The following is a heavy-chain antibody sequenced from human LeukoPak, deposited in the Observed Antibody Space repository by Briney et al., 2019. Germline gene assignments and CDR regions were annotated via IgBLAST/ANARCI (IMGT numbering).Heavy chain of an antibody. D-gene: IGHD6-19*01. V-gene: IGHV3-49*04. J-gene: IGHJ4*02. CDR3: SRNINPTIAVAGYYFGS. CDR2: IRNKESRGTT. Sequence: GGSLRLSCTASGFTFGDSAMSWVRQAPGKGLEWLCLIRNKESRGTTEYAASVQGRFTISRDDSKSIAYLQMNSLKTEDTAVYYCSRNINPTIAVAGYYFGSWGQGALVTVSS. CDR1: GFTFGDSA.